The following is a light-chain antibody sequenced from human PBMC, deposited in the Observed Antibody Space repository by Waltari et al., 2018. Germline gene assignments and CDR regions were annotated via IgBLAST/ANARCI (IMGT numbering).Light chain of an antibody. CDR3: AAWDDRLTVVV. V-gene: IGLV1-47*01. CDR1: SSNIGSNY. CDR2: TNS. J-gene: IGLJ2*01. Sequence: QSVLTQPPSASGPPGQRVTLSCSGSSSNIGSNYVYWYQQLPGTAPKLLIYTNSGRPSGVPDRVSGSKSGTSASLAISGLRSEDEGDYFCAAWDDRLTVVVFGGGTKLTVL.